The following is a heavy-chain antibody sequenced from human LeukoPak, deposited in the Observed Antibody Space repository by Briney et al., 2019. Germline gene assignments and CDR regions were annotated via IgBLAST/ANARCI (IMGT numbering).Heavy chain of an antibody. D-gene: IGHD3-22*01. CDR3: ARSLYDSSGYYYVPGEVYLFDY. CDR1: GYSISSGYY. Sequence: SETLSLTCAVSGYSISSGYYWGWIRQPPGKGVEWIGSIYHSGSTYYNPSLKSRVTISVDTSKNQFSLKLSSVTAADTAVYYCARSLYDSSGYYYVPGEVYLFDYWGQGTLVTVSS. V-gene: IGHV4-38-2*01. CDR2: IYHSGST. J-gene: IGHJ4*02.